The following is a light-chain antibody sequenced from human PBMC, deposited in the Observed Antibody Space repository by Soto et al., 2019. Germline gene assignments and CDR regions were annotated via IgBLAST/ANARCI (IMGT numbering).Light chain of an antibody. CDR3: SSYISRTFVV. Sequence: QSALTQPASVSGSPGQSITISCTGTSGEVGGYNYVSWYQRHPGKAPKLIIYDVTNRPSGVSDRFSGFKSGNTASLTISGLRAEDEGDYYCSSYISRTFVVLGGGTKLTVL. J-gene: IGLJ2*01. V-gene: IGLV2-14*01. CDR1: SGEVGGYNY. CDR2: DVT.